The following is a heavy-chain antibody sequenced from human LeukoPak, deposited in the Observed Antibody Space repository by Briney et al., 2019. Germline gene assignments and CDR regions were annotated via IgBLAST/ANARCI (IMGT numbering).Heavy chain of an antibody. V-gene: IGHV1-46*01. Sequence: ASVKVSCKASGYTFTSYYMHWVRQAPGQGLEWMGIINPSGGSTSYAQKFQGRVTMTRETSTSTVYMELSSLRSEDTAVYYCAREGGSGSYKGDAFDIWGQGTMVTVSS. CDR3: AREGGSGSYKGDAFDI. J-gene: IGHJ3*02. CDR1: GYTFTSYY. CDR2: INPSGGST. D-gene: IGHD1-26*01.